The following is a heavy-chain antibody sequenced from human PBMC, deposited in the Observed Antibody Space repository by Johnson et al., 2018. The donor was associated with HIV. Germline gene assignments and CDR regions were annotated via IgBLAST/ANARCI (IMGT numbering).Heavy chain of an antibody. J-gene: IGHJ3*02. CDR1: GFTFSSYG. Sequence: QEQLVESGGGVVQPGGSLRLSCAASGFTFSSYGMHWVRQAPGKGLEWVAFIRYDGSNKYYADSVKGRFTISRDNSKNTLYLQMNSLRAEDTAVYYCARDLRFNRTVQGLIIISGVFDMWGQGTVVSVSS. V-gene: IGHV3-30*02. D-gene: IGHD3-10*01. CDR3: ARDLRFNRTVQGLIIISGVFDM. CDR2: IRYDGSNK.